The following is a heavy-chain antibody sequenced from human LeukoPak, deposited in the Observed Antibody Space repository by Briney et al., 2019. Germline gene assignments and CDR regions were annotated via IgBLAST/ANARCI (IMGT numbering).Heavy chain of an antibody. Sequence: RRGSRHISCKGSGSRFTSYWIGWARQMPGKGLEWMGIIYPGDSDTRYSPSFQGQVTISADKSISTAYLQWSSLKASDTAMYYCASAGYGHYVNNWFGPWGQGTLVTVSS. CDR2: IYPGDSDT. V-gene: IGHV5-51*01. D-gene: IGHD4-17*01. CDR1: GSRFTSYW. CDR3: ASAGYGHYVNNWFGP. J-gene: IGHJ5*02.